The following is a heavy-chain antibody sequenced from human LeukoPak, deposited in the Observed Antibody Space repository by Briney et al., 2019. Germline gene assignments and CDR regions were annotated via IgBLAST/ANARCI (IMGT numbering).Heavy chain of an antibody. V-gene: IGHV4-39*01. Sequence: SETLSLTCTVSGGSISSSSYYWGWIRQPPGKGLEWIGSIYYSGSTYYNPSLKSRVTISVDTSKNQFSLKLSSVTAADTAVYYCARNGQQLVPLYYFDYWGQGNLVTVSS. CDR1: GGSISSSSYY. D-gene: IGHD6-13*01. CDR3: ARNGQQLVPLYYFDY. CDR2: IYYSGST. J-gene: IGHJ4*02.